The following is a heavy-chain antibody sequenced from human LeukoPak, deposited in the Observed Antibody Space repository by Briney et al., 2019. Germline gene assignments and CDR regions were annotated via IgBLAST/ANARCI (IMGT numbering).Heavy chain of an antibody. J-gene: IGHJ4*02. CDR2: ISYDGSNK. D-gene: IGHD1-26*01. CDR3: ARDQDSGSYLDY. V-gene: IGHV3-30-3*01. CDR1: GFTFSSYA. Sequence: PGGSLRLSCAASGFTFSSYAMHWVRQAPGKGLEWVAVISYDGSNKYYADSVKGRFTISRDNSKNTLYLQMNSLRAEDTAVYYCARDQDSGSYLDYWGQGTLVTVSS.